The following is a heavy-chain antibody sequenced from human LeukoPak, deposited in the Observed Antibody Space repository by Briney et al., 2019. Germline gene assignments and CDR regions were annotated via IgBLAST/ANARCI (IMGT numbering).Heavy chain of an antibody. CDR3: AREVRGYYFDY. V-gene: IGHV3-53*01. Sequence: PGGSLSLSCAASGFPVTSNYMTWVRQAPGKGLEWVSVISSGGNTYYADSVKRRFTISRDNSKNTVYLQMSGLRAEDTAVYYCAREVRGYYFDYWGQGTLVTASS. CDR2: ISSGGNT. CDR1: GFPVTSNY. D-gene: IGHD5-12*01. J-gene: IGHJ4*02.